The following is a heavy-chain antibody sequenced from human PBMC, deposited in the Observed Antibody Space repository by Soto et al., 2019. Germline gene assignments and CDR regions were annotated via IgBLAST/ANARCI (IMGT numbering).Heavy chain of an antibody. CDR3: AKDGSTYYDSSGSFDY. CDR2: ISGSGGST. V-gene: IGHV3-23*01. J-gene: IGHJ4*02. CDR1: GFTFSSYA. Sequence: GSLRLSCAASGFTFSSYAMSWVRQAPGKGLEWVSVISGSGGSTYYADSVKGRFTISRDNSKNTLYLQMNSLRAEDTAVYYCAKDGSTYYDSSGSFDYWGQGTLVTVS. D-gene: IGHD3-22*01.